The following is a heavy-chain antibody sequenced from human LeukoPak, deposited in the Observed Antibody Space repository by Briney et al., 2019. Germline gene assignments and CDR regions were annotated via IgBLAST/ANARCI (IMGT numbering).Heavy chain of an antibody. Sequence: GMHWVRXAPGKGLEWVAVISYDGSNKYYADSVKGRFTISRDNSKNTLYLQMNSLRAEDTAVYYCAKIPPSGYSSGWSGYWGQGTLVTVSS. D-gene: IGHD6-19*01. CDR2: ISYDGSNK. V-gene: IGHV3-30*18. CDR3: AKIPPSGYSSGWSGY. CDR1: G. J-gene: IGHJ4*02.